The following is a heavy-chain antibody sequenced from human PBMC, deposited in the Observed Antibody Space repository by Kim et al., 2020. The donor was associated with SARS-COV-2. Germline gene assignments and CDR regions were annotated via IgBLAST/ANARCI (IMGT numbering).Heavy chain of an antibody. V-gene: IGHV3-64D*09. Sequence: YYADSVKGRFTISRDNSKNTLYLQMSSLRAEDTAVYYCVNIRPGYGSGNGWGQGTLVTVSS. CDR3: VNIRPGYGSGNG. D-gene: IGHD3-10*01. J-gene: IGHJ4*02.